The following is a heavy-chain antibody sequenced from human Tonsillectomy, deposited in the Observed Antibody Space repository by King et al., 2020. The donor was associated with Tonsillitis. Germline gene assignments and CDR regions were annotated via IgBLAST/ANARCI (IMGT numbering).Heavy chain of an antibody. D-gene: IGHD6-13*01. J-gene: IGHJ6*02. CDR3: ARDQGHREQLTPDDYYYYYGMDV. Sequence: QLVQSGAEVKKPGASVKVSCKASGYTFTSYGISWVRQAPGQGLEWMGWISAYNGNTNYAQKLQGRVTMTTDTSTSTAYMELWSLRSDDTAVYYCARDQGHREQLTPDDYYYYYGMDVWGQGTTVTVSS. V-gene: IGHV1-18*01. CDR2: ISAYNGNT. CDR1: GYTFTSYG.